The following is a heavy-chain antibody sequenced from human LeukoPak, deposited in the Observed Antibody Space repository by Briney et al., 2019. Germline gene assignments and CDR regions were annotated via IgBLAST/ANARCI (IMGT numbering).Heavy chain of an antibody. D-gene: IGHD3-16*01. J-gene: IGHJ6*02. V-gene: IGHV3-23*01. CDR1: GFTFSSYA. CDR2: VSDSGVST. CDR3: ARNQQLGGHSYYYYGMDV. Sequence: LAGGSLRLSCAASGFTFSSYAMSWVRQAPGKGLEWVSTVSDSGVSTYYADSVKGRFTISRDNSKNTLYLQMNSLRADDTAIYYCARNQQLGGHSYYYYGMDVWGQGTTVTVSS.